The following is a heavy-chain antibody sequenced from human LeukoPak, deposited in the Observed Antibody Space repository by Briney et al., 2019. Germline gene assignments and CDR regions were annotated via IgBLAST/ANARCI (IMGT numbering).Heavy chain of an antibody. V-gene: IGHV1-69*04. J-gene: IGHJ4*02. CDR2: ISPLVGIP. CDR3: ARAGDYGINSIPD. D-gene: IGHD4-23*01. Sequence: SVTVSCKASVGTFSRYAINWVRQAPGQGLEWVGRISPLVGIPNYPQKFQGRVTITADKATSTAFVDLSSLTSEDTAVYYCARAGDYGINSIPDWGQGTLVTVSS. CDR1: VGTFSRYA.